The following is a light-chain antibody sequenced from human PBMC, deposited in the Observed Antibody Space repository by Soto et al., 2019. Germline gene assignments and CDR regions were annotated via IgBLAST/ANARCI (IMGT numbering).Light chain of an antibody. CDR3: QQYYSYPLT. Sequence: AIRMTQSPSSFSASTGDRVTITCRASQGISSYLAWYQQKPGKAPNLLIYAASTLQSGVPSRFSGSGSGTDFTLTINCLQSEDFATYYCQQYYSYPLTFGPGTKVDIK. CDR2: AAS. V-gene: IGKV1-8*01. CDR1: QGISSY. J-gene: IGKJ3*01.